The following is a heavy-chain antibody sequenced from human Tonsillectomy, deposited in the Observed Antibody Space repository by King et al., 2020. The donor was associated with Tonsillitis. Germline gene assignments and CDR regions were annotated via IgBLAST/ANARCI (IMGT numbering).Heavy chain of an antibody. Sequence: VQLQESGPGLVKPSETLSLTCTVSGGSISSYYWSWIRQPPGKGLEWIGYIYYSGSTNYNPSLKSRVTISVDTSKNQFSLKLSPVTAADTAVYYCARLLGDGSSWYLYDYWGQGTLVTVSS. J-gene: IGHJ4*02. V-gene: IGHV4-59*08. CDR1: GGSISSYY. D-gene: IGHD6-13*01. CDR2: IYYSGST. CDR3: ARLLGDGSSWYLYDY.